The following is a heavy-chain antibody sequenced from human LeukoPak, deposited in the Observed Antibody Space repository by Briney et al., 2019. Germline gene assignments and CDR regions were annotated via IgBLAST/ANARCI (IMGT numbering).Heavy chain of an antibody. J-gene: IGHJ4*02. Sequence: HSGGSLRLSCAASGFTFSSYAMSWVRQAPGKGLEWVSAISASGGSTYYADSVKGRFTISRDNSQNTLYLQVNSLRAEDTAVYYCAKGLVPAAIRVVDYWGQGTLVTVSS. V-gene: IGHV3-23*01. D-gene: IGHD2-2*01. CDR1: GFTFSSYA. CDR2: ISASGGST. CDR3: AKGLVPAAIRVVDY.